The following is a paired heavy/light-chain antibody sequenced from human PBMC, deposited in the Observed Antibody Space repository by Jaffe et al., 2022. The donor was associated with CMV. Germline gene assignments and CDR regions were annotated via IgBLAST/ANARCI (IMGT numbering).Heavy chain of an antibody. CDR3: ARAAYDFWSGYYTEGNLGFDP. Sequence: QVQLVESGGGVVQPGRSLRLSCAASGFTFSSYGMHWVRQAPGKGLEWVAVIWYDGSNKYYADSVKGRFTISRDNSKNTLYLQMNSLRAEDTAVYYCARAAYDFWSGYYTEGNLGFDPWGQGTLVTVSS. J-gene: IGHJ5*02. CDR2: IWYDGSNK. D-gene: IGHD3-3*01. V-gene: IGHV3-33*08. CDR1: GFTFSSYG.
Light chain of an antibody. J-gene: IGKJ3*01. V-gene: IGKV2-28*01. CDR1: QSLLHSNGYNY. CDR3: MQALHAAFT. CDR2: LGS. Sequence: DIVMTQSPLSLPVTPGEPASISCRSSQSLLHSNGYNYLDWYLQKPGQSPQLLIYLGSNRASGVPDRFSGSGSGTDFTLKISRVEAEDVGVYYCMQALHAAFTFGPGTKVDIK.